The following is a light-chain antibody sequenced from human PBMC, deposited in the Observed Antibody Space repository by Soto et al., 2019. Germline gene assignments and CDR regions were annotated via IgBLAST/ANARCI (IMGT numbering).Light chain of an antibody. CDR2: AVS. CDR3: KQSSAFPLT. Sequence: DIQMTQSPSSESASVGDRVTITCRASQGINNWLAWYQQKPGKAPELLIYAVSYLQSGVPSRFSGSGSGTDFTLTISSLQPEDFATYFCKQSSAFPLTLGGGTKVDIK. J-gene: IGKJ4*01. CDR1: QGINNW. V-gene: IGKV1-12*01.